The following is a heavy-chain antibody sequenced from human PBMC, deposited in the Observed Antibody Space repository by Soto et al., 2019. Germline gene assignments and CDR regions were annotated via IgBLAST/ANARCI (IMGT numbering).Heavy chain of an antibody. D-gene: IGHD5-12*01. CDR1: GYSFTTYW. Sequence: EVQLVQSGAEVKKPGESLRISCKGSGYSFTTYWITWVRQMPGKGLEWMGRIDPSDSYTNYSPSFQGHVTISADKSISTAYLQGSSLKASDTAMYYCARKVMAARWADAFDIWGQGTMVTVSS. CDR2: IDPSDSYT. J-gene: IGHJ3*02. CDR3: ARKVMAARWADAFDI. V-gene: IGHV5-10-1*01.